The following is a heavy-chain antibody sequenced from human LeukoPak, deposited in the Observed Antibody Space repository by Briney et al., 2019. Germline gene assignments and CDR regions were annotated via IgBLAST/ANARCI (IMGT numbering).Heavy chain of an antibody. D-gene: IGHD3-22*01. CDR1: GGSISSSSYY. CDR3: TRGSIAYYYMDV. Sequence: TSETLSLTCTVSGGSISSSSYYWGWIRQPPGKGLEWIGSIYYSGSTYYNPSLKSRVTISVGASKNQFSLKLSSVTAADTAVYYCTRGSIAYYYMDVWGKGTTVTISS. V-gene: IGHV4-39*07. CDR2: IYYSGST. J-gene: IGHJ6*03.